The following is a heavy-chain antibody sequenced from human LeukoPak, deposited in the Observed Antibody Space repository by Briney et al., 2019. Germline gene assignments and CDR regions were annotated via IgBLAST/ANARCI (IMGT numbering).Heavy chain of an antibody. Sequence: PSETLSLTCTVSGGSISNYYWSWIRQPAGKGLEWIGRKYARGSSNYNPPVQSRVTMSVDTSKHQFSLKLRSVTAADTAVYYCARGRYCSADICTGGDSFDIWGQGTMVSVSP. CDR2: KYARGSS. CDR1: GGSISNYY. CDR3: ARGRYCSADICTGGDSFDI. D-gene: IGHD2-15*01. V-gene: IGHV4-4*07. J-gene: IGHJ3*02.